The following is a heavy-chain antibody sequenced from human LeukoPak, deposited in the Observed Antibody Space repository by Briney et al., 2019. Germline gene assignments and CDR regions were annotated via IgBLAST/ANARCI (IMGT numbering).Heavy chain of an antibody. CDR1: GYTLTELS. J-gene: IGHJ5*02. V-gene: IGHV1-24*01. D-gene: IGHD3-3*01. CDR3: ATDYYDFWSGYLPPFDP. CDR2: LDPEDGET. Sequence: ASVKVSCKVSGYTLTELSMHWVRQAPGKGLEWMGGLDPEDGETIYAQKFQGRVTMTEDTSTDTACMELSSLRSEDTAVYYCATDYYDFWSGYLPPFDPSRQGTLVTVSS.